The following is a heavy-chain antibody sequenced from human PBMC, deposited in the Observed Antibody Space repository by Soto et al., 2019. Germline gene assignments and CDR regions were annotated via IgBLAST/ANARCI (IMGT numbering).Heavy chain of an antibody. CDR1: GGSVSSSSYY. Sequence: PSETLSLTCTVSGGSVSSSSYYWGWVRQPPGKGLEWIGSVYYSGSTNYNPSLKSRVTISVDTSKNQFSLKLSSVTAADTAVYYCARGLTEQLVSPQPHYFDYWGQGTLVTVSS. CDR2: VYYSGST. J-gene: IGHJ4*02. CDR3: ARGLTEQLVSPQPHYFDY. D-gene: IGHD6-6*01. V-gene: IGHV4-39*07.